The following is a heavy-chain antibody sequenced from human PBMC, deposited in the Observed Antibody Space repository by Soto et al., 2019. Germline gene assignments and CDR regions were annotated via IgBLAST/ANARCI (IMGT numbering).Heavy chain of an antibody. CDR1: GGSISSGGYY. J-gene: IGHJ4*02. CDR3: ASAVVPAAWFDY. V-gene: IGHV4-31*03. CDR2: IYYSGST. Sequence: QVQLQESGPGLVKPSQTLSLTCTVSGGSISSGGYYWSWIRQHPGKGLEWIGYIYYSGSTYYNPSLKGRXXIXVGXSKNQFSLKLSSVTAADTAVYYCASAVVPAAWFDYWGQGTLVTVSS. D-gene: IGHD2-2*01.